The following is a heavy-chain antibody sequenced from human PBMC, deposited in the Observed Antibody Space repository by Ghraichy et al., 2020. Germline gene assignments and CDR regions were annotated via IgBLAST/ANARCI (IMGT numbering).Heavy chain of an antibody. Sequence: GGSLRLSCAASGFTFSDYYMSWIRQAPGKGLEWVSYISSSSYTNYADSVKGRFTISRDNAKNSLYLQMNSLRAEDTAVYYCARDGPYSGSYYGHLPFDYWGQGTLVTVSS. CDR1: GFTFSDYY. CDR2: ISSSSYT. J-gene: IGHJ4*02. CDR3: ARDGPYSGSYYGHLPFDY. D-gene: IGHD1-26*01. V-gene: IGHV3-11*06.